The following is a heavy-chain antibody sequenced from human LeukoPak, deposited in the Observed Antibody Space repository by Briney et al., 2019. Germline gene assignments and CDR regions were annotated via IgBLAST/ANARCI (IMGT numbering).Heavy chain of an antibody. CDR1: GFTFSSYG. CDR3: ARHYYGSGSYYNGSDY. D-gene: IGHD3-10*01. V-gene: IGHV3-33*01. J-gene: IGHJ4*02. Sequence: GGSLRLSCAASGFTFSSYGMHWVRQAPGKGLEWVAVIWYDGSNKYYADSVKGRFTIPRDNSKNTLYLQMNSLRAEDTAVYYCARHYYGSGSYYNGSDYWGQGTLVTVSS. CDR2: IWYDGSNK.